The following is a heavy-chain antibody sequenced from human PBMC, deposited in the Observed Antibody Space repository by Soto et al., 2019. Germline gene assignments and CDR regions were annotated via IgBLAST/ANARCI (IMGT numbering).Heavy chain of an antibody. Sequence: ASVKVSCKASGYTFTSYGISWVRQAPGQGLEWMGWISAYNGNTNYAQKLQGRVTMTTDTSTSTAYMELRSLRSDDTAVYYCARDYDFLHLNYYYYGMDVWGQGTTVTVSS. CDR3: ARDYDFLHLNYYYYGMDV. V-gene: IGHV1-18*01. D-gene: IGHD3-3*01. CDR1: GYTFTSYG. CDR2: ISAYNGNT. J-gene: IGHJ6*02.